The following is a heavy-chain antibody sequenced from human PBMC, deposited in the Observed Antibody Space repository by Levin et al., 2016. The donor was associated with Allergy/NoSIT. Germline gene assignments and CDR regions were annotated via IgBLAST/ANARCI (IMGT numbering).Heavy chain of an antibody. CDR2: INAGNGNT. V-gene: IGHV1-3*01. D-gene: IGHD6-19*01. Sequence: ASVKVSCKASGYTFTSYSIHWVRQAPGQRLEWMGWINAGNGNTKYSQKFQGRVTITRDKSASTAYMELSSLRSEDTAVYYCARDRPSSGWSPAVNWFDPWGQGTPVTVSS. CDR3: ARDRPSSGWSPAVNWFDP. CDR1: GYTFTSYS. J-gene: IGHJ5*02.